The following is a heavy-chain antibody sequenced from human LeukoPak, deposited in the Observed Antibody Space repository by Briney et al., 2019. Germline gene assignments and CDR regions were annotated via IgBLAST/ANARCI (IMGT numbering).Heavy chain of an antibody. CDR3: ARAGSSWHYVY. Sequence: GGSLRLSCAAPGFTFSGFWMSWVRQTPGKGLEWEANIKQDGSEKYYVDSVKGRFTISRDNAKNSLSLQMNSLRVEDTAVYYCARAGSSWHYVYWGQGTLVTVSS. CDR1: GFTFSGFW. V-gene: IGHV3-7*01. D-gene: IGHD1-7*01. CDR2: IKQDGSEK. J-gene: IGHJ4*02.